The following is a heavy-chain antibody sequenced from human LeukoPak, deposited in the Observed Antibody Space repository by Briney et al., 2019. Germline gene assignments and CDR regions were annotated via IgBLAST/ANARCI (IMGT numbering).Heavy chain of an antibody. V-gene: IGHV3-23*01. Sequence: GGSLRLSCAASRFTFSSYGMSWVRQAPGKGLEWVSGISGSGGSIYYADSVKGRFTISRDNSKSTLSLQMNSLRAEDTAIYYCATYRQVLLPFESWGQGTLVTVSS. CDR2: ISGSGGSI. CDR1: RFTFSSYG. CDR3: ATYRQVLLPFES. J-gene: IGHJ4*02. D-gene: IGHD2-8*02.